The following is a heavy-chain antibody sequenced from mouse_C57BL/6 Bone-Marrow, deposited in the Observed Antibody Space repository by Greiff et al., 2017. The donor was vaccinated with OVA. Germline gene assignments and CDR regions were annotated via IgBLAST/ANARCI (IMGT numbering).Heavy chain of an antibody. V-gene: IGHV1-55*01. D-gene: IGHD2-2*01. J-gene: IGHJ1*03. CDR2: IYPGSGST. CDR3: AREGSTMVTTPYWYFDV. Sequence: VQLQQPGAELVKPGASVKMSCKASGYTFTSYWITWVKQRPGQGLEWIGDIYPGSGSTNYNEKFKSKATLTVDTSSSTAYMQLSSLTSEDSAVYYCAREGSTMVTTPYWYFDVWGTGTTVTVSS. CDR1: GYTFTSYW.